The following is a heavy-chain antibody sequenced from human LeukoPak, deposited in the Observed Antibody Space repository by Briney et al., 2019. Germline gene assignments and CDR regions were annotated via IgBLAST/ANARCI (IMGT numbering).Heavy chain of an antibody. D-gene: IGHD1-7*01. V-gene: IGHV3-23*01. CDR3: AKAQTRGYNWSYFYYYYYMDV. CDR2: ISGSGGST. J-gene: IGHJ6*03. CDR1: GFTFSSYA. Sequence: GGSLRLSRAASGFTFSSYAMSWVRQAPRPGQEWVSAISGSGGSTYYADSVKGRFTISRDNSKNTLYLQMNSLRAEDTAVYYCAKAQTRGYNWSYFYYYYYMDVWGKGTTVTVSS.